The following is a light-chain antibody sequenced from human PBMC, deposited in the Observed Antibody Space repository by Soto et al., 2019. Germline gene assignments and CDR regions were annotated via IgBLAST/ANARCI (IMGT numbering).Light chain of an antibody. V-gene: IGKV3-20*01. J-gene: IGKJ3*01. CDR3: QQYGSSPLT. Sequence: EIVLTQSPGTLSLSPGERATLSCRASQSVSSSYLAWYQQKPGQAPRLLIYGASIRATGIPDRFSGSGSGTDFTLTISRLGPEDFAVYYCQQYGSSPLTFGPGTKVDIK. CDR2: GAS. CDR1: QSVSSSY.